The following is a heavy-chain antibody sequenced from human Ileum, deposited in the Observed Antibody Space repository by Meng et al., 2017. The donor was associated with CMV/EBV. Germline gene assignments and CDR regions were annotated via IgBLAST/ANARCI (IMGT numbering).Heavy chain of an antibody. CDR1: GFTFSSSA. Sequence: LVESGGGVVQPGGSLRLNCAGSGFTFSSSALNWVRQAPGKGLEWVSGITGRGGGDGSTSYADSVKGRFTISRDNSKNTLYLQMNSLTAADTAIYYCTSRKNPWLGAIDNWGQGTLGNVSS. CDR3: TSRKNPWLGAIDN. D-gene: IGHD6-19*01. V-gene: IGHV3-23*04. CDR2: ITGRGGGDGST. J-gene: IGHJ4*02.